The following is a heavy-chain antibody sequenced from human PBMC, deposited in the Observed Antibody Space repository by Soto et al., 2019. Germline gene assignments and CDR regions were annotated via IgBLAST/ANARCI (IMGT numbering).Heavy chain of an antibody. J-gene: IGHJ4*02. Sequence: SVKVSCKASGGTFSSYAISWVRQAPGQGLEWMGGIIPIFGTANYAQKFQGRVAITADKSTSTAYMELSSLRSEDTAVYYCAKRAYCSGGSCFQPGFDYWGQGTLVTVSS. V-gene: IGHV1-69*06. CDR2: IIPIFGTA. CDR3: AKRAYCSGGSCFQPGFDY. CDR1: GGTFSSYA. D-gene: IGHD2-15*01.